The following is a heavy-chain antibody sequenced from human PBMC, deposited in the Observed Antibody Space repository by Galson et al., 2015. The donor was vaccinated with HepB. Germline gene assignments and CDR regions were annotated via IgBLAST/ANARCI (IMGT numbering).Heavy chain of an antibody. CDR2: INPNSGGT. Sequence: SVKVSCKASGYTFTGYYMHWVRQAPGQGLEWMGWINPNSGGTNYAQKFQGWVTMTRDTSISTAYMELSRLRSDDTAVYYCARESPVAIVVVPAARDYYGMDVWGQGTTVTASS. CDR3: ARESPVAIVVVPAARDYYGMDV. J-gene: IGHJ6*02. CDR1: GYTFTGYY. D-gene: IGHD2-2*01. V-gene: IGHV1-2*04.